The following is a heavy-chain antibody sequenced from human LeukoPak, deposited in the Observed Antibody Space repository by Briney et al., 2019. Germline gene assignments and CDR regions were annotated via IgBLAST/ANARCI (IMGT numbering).Heavy chain of an antibody. CDR2: IYYSGTT. D-gene: IGHD4-17*01. CDR3: ASAYGDYVSGFFDY. J-gene: IGHJ4*02. Sequence: SETLSLTCTVSSGSISTSNYYWGWVRQPPGKALEWIGNIYYSGTTYYNPSLKSRVTISIDTSRNQFSLKLSSVAAADTAVYYCASAYGDYVSGFFDYWGQGTLVTVSS. CDR1: SGSISTSNYY. V-gene: IGHV4-39*01.